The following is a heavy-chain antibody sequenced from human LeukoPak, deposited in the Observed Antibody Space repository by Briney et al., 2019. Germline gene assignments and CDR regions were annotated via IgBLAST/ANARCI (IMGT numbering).Heavy chain of an antibody. D-gene: IGHD4-17*01. Sequence: GGSLRLSCAASGFTFDDYGMSWVRQAPGKGLEWVSGINWNGGSTGYADSVKGRFTISRDNAKNSLYLQMNSLRAEDTALYYCAREGTTVTSAMNYYYYYYMDVWGKGTTVPSP. CDR2: INWNGGST. J-gene: IGHJ6*03. V-gene: IGHV3-20*04. CDR1: GFTFDDYG. CDR3: AREGTTVTSAMNYYYYYYMDV.